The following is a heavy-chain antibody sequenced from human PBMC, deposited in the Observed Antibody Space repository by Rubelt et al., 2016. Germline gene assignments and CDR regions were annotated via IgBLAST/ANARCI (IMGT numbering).Heavy chain of an antibody. CDR3: AKRAAAGSYFDY. D-gene: IGHD6-13*01. V-gene: IGHV3-23*01. J-gene: IGHJ4*02. Sequence: TYYADSVKGRFTISRDNSKNTLYLQMNSLRAEDTAVYYCAKRAAAGSYFDYWGQGTLVTVSS. CDR2: T.